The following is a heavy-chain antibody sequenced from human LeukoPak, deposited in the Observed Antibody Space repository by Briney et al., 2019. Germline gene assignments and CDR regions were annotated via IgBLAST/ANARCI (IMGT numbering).Heavy chain of an antibody. CDR1: GFTFSSYS. J-gene: IGHJ4*02. V-gene: IGHV3-48*01. CDR2: ISSSSTI. CDR3: AKDRTVRGVITSDY. D-gene: IGHD3-10*01. Sequence: GGSLRLSCAASGFTFSSYSMNWVRQAPGKGLEWVSYISSSSTIYYADSVKGRFTISRDNAKNSLYLQMNSLRAEDTAVYYCAKDRTVRGVITSDYWGQGTLVTVSS.